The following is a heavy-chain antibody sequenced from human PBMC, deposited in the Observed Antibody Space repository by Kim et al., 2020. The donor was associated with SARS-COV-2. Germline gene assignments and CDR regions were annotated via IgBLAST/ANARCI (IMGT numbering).Heavy chain of an antibody. Sequence: SETLSLTCSVSGHSITSGHHWAWLRQPPGKGLELIGSISQSGNTYYKSSLRSRVTISDDTSKNQFSLNLMSVTAADTAVYYCARLFLAGNIPDFFDFCG. J-gene: IGHJ4*01. V-gene: IGHV4-38-2*02. D-gene: IGHD6-13*01. CDR2: ISQSGNT. CDR3: ARLFLAGNIPDFFDF. CDR1: GHSITSGHH.